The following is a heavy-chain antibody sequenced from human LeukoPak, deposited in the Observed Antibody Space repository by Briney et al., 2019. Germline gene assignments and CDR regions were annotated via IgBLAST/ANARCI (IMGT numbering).Heavy chain of an antibody. CDR1: GYTFTSYG. D-gene: IGHD5-12*01. Sequence: ASVKVSCKASGYTFTSYGISWVRQAPGQGLERMGWISAYNGNTNYAQKLQGRVTMTTDTSTSTAYMELRSLRSDDTAVYYCATGPQYSGYDYPDFDYWGQGTLVTVSS. CDR3: ATGPQYSGYDYPDFDY. CDR2: ISAYNGNT. V-gene: IGHV1-18*01. J-gene: IGHJ4*02.